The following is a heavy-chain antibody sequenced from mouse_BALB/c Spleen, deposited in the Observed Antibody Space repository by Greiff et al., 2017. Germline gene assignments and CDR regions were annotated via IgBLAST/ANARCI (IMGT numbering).Heavy chain of an antibody. CDR3: ARGRGYYGSRDWYFDV. D-gene: IGHD1-1*01. Sequence: EVKLVESGGGLVKPGGSLKLSCAASGFTFSSYAMSWVRQTPEKRLEWVASISSGGSTYYPDSVKGRFTISRDNARNILYLQMSSLRSEDTAMYYCARGRGYYGSRDWYFDVWGAGTTVTVSS. CDR1: GFTFSSYA. J-gene: IGHJ1*01. V-gene: IGHV5-6-5*01. CDR2: ISSGGST.